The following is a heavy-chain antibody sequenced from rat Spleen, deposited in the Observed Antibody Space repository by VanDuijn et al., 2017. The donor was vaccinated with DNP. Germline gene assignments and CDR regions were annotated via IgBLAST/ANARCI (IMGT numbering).Heavy chain of an antibody. CDR2: FSYEGRRT. D-gene: IGHD1-4*01. J-gene: IGHJ2*01. Sequence: EVQLVESGGGLVQPGRSLKLSCAASGFTFSDYYMAWVRQAPKKGLEWVAYFSYEGRRTYYRDSVKGRFTISRDNAKSTLYLQMNSLRSEDTATYYCARGNYPGINTFDYWGQGVMVTVSS. CDR1: GFTFSDYY. CDR3: ARGNYPGINTFDY. V-gene: IGHV5-22*01.